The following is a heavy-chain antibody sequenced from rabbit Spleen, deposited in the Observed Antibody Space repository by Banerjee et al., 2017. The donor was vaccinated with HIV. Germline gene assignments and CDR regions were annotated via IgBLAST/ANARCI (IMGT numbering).Heavy chain of an antibody. V-gene: IGHV1S45*01. CDR1: GVSLNDKDV. CDR2: IDTGSSGFT. J-gene: IGHJ4*01. D-gene: IGHD3-1*01. CDR3: AREKSGNHGHDL. Sequence: EQLEESGGGLVKPEGSLTLTCKASGVSLNDKDVMCWVRQAPGKGLEWIACIDTGSSGFTYFATWAKGRFTCSKTSSTTVTLQMTSLTAADTATYFCAREKSGNHGHDLWGPGTLVTVS.